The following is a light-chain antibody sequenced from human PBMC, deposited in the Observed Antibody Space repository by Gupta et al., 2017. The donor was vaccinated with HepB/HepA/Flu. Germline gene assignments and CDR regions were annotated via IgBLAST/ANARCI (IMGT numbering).Light chain of an antibody. CDR3: QVWDSSSDHVVV. CDR2: DDN. V-gene: IGLV3-21*03. CDR1: NNGSNS. J-gene: IGLJ2*01. Sequence: SSVLTQPPSVSAAPGKTARITCEGNNNGSNSVHWYQQKPGQAPVVVIYDDNDRPSGIPERFSGSYSGNTATLTISRVEAGEGAGYFCQVWDSSSDHVVVFGGGTELTGL.